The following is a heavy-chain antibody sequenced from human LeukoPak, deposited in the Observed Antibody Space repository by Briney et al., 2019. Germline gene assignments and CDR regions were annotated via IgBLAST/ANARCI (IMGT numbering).Heavy chain of an antibody. D-gene: IGHD6-19*01. CDR2: INPSGGST. J-gene: IGHJ4*02. Sequence: AASVKVSCKASGYTFTSYYMHWVRQAPGQGLEWMGIINPSGGSTSYAQKFQGRVTMTRDMSTSTVYMELSSLRSEDTAVYYCARDLAGGGCADYWGQGTLVTVSS. V-gene: IGHV1-46*01. CDR1: GYTFTSYY. CDR3: ARDLAGGGCADY.